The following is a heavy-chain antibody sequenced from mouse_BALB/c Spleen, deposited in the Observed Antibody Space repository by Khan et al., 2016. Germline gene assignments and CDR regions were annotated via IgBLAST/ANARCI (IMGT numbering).Heavy chain of an antibody. CDR3: ARRGYDGFAY. Sequence: EVKLLESGGGLVQPGGSLKLSCAASGFDFSRYWMSWVRQAPGKGLEWIGEINPDSSTINYTPSLKDKFIISRDNANNTLYLQMSKVGSEDTALYYCARRGYDGFAYWGQGTLVTVSA. J-gene: IGHJ3*01. D-gene: IGHD2-2*01. CDR2: INPDSSTI. CDR1: GFDFSRYW. V-gene: IGHV4-1*02.